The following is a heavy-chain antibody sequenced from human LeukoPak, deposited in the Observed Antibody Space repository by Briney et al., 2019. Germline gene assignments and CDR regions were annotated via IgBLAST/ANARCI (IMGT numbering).Heavy chain of an antibody. J-gene: IGHJ4*02. CDR1: GYTFTSYD. CDR3: ARGESGTAMIYFDY. D-gene: IGHD5-18*01. Sequence: ASVKVSCKASGYTFTSYDINWVRQATGQGLEWMGWMNPNSGNTGYAQKFQGRVTMTRNTSISTAYMELSSLRSEDTAVYYCARGESGTAMIYFDYWGQGTLVTVSS. CDR2: MNPNSGNT. V-gene: IGHV1-8*01.